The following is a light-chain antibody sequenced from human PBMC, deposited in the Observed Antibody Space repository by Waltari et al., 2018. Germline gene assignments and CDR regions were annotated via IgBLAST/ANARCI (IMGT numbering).Light chain of an antibody. Sequence: QSALTQPRPVSGSPGPSATIACSGSSNYVGGYNYLPWFQQHPGQAPKIIIFEVSQRPSGVPDRFSGSKSGTTASLTISGLQAQDEADYYCCSYAGIYTHVFGSGTKVTVL. CDR2: EVS. CDR3: CSYAGIYTHV. CDR1: SNYVGGYNY. J-gene: IGLJ1*01. V-gene: IGLV2-11*01.